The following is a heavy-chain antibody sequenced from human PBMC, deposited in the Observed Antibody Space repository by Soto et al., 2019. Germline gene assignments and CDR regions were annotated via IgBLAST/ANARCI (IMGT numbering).Heavy chain of an antibody. CDR1: DLSFSNAY. CDR3: TTLGALGY. J-gene: IGHJ4*02. CDR2: IKSKTDGGTI. D-gene: IGHD2-15*01. V-gene: IGHV3-15*07. Sequence: EVQLVESGGGLVKPGESLRLSCAASDLSFSNAYINWVRQAPGKGLEWVGRIKSKTDGGTIDYAAPVKGRFIISRDDSSNTVYLQMNRLKTEDTAVYYFTTLGALGYWGQGTLVTVSS.